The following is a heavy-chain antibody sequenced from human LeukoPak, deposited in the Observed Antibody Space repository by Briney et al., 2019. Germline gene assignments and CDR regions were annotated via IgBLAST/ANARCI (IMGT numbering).Heavy chain of an antibody. V-gene: IGHV4-59*08. J-gene: IGHJ4*02. D-gene: IGHD4-17*01. Sequence: PSETLSLTCTVSGGSISSYYWSWIRQPPGKGLEWIGYIYYSGSTNYNPSLKSRVTISIDTSKNQFSLKLSSVTAADTAVYYCARGTTVTTPDYWGQGTLVTVSS. CDR1: GGSISSYY. CDR3: ARGTTVTTPDY. CDR2: IYYSGST.